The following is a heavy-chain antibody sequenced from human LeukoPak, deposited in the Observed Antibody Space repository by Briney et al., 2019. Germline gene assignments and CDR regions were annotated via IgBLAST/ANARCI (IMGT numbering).Heavy chain of an antibody. D-gene: IGHD2-8*01. CDR1: GGSISSGGYY. CDR3: ARGLSSYCTNGVCYTRGAHDY. J-gene: IGHJ4*02. V-gene: IGHV4-61*08. CDR2: IYYSGST. Sequence: PSETLSLTCTVSGGSISSGGYYWSWIRQHPGKGLEWIGYIYYSGSTNYNPSLKSRVTISVDTSKNQFSLKLSSVTAADTAVYYCARGLSSYCTNGVCYTRGAHDYWGQGTLVTVSS.